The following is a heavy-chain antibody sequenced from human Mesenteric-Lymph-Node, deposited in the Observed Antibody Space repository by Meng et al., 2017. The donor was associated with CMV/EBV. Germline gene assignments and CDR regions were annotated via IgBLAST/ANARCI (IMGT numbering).Heavy chain of an antibody. CDR1: GGSISSSSYY. CDR3: ARRPPYYDFWSGYYGWEDYYYGMDV. D-gene: IGHD3-3*01. Sequence: SETLSLTCTVSGGSISSSSYYWGWIRQPPGKGLEWIGSIYYSGSTSYNPSLKSRVTISVDTSKNQFSLKLSSVTAADTAVYYCARRPPYYDFWSGYYGWEDYYYGMDVWGQGTTVTVSS. J-gene: IGHJ6*02. CDR2: IYYSGST. V-gene: IGHV4-39*07.